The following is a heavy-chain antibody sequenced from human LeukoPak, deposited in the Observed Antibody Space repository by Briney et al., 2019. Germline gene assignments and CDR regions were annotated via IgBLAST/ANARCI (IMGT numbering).Heavy chain of an antibody. V-gene: IGHV3-7*01. CDR1: GFSFSSYW. J-gene: IGHJ4*02. D-gene: IGHD4-23*01. CDR3: ARVGTWELQRVFDF. CDR2: INREGNEK. Sequence: GGSLRLSCAPSGFSFSSYWMTWVRQVPGKGLEWVANINREGNEKYYVDSVKGRFTISRDNAKNSVDLQMDSLRVEDTAVYYCARVGTWELQRVFDFWGQGTLVTVPS.